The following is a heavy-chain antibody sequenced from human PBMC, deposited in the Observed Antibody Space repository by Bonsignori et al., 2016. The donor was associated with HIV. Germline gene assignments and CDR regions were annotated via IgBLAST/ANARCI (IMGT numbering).Heavy chain of an antibody. V-gene: IGHV4-39*01. J-gene: IGHJ6*04. Sequence: WIRQPPGKGLEWIGTLYYSGNTYYNPSLKSRGTISIDASTNQFSLKLRSVTVADTAIYYCARLGLLEGSLDVWGKGTTVTVSS. CDR2: LYYSGNT. CDR3: ARLGLLEGSLDV. D-gene: IGHD2-15*01.